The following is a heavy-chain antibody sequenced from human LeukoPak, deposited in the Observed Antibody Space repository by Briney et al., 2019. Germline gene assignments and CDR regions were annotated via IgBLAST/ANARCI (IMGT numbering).Heavy chain of an antibody. D-gene: IGHD6-6*01. J-gene: IGHJ4*02. CDR3: DPHDSSSHF. CDR1: GYTFTGYY. CDR2: ISSDGSNK. V-gene: IGHV3-30-3*01. Sequence: SCKASGYTFTGYYMHWVRQAPGKGLEWVAFISSDGSNKYYADSVKGRFTIPRDNSKNTLYLQMNSLRDEDTAVYYCDPHDSSSHFWGQGTLVTVSP.